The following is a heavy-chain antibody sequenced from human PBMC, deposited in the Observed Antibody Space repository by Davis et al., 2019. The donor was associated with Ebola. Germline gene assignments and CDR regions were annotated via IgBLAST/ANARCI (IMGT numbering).Heavy chain of an antibody. CDR2: IYYRGGT. D-gene: IGHD3-10*01. CDR1: GGSISSGDYY. V-gene: IGHV4-30-4*01. Sequence: MPSETLSLTCTVSGGSISSGDYYWSWIRQPPGKGLEWIGYIYYRGGTYYNPSLKSRVIISVDTSKSQFSLKLSSVTAADTAVYFCARSVVRGVIFYFDSGGQGTLVTVSS. J-gene: IGHJ4*02. CDR3: ARSVVRGVIFYFDS.